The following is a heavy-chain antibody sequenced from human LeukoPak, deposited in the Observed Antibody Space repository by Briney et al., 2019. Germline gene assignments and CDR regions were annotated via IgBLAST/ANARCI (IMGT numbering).Heavy chain of an antibody. Sequence: PGGALRLSCAASGFTFSSYAMSGVRQAPGKGLECVSAISGSGGSTYYADSVKGRFTISRDNSKNTLYLQMNSLRAEDTAVYYCAKEKYSSSSPGDFDYWGQGTLVTVSS. V-gene: IGHV3-23*01. CDR3: AKEKYSSSSPGDFDY. J-gene: IGHJ4*02. CDR1: GFTFSSYA. CDR2: ISGSGGST. D-gene: IGHD6-6*01.